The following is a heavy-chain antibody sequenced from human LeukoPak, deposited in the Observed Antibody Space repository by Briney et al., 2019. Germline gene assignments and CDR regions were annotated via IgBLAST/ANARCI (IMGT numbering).Heavy chain of an antibody. CDR1: GGSISSYY. D-gene: IGHD2-15*01. V-gene: IGHV4-34*01. Sequence: PSETLSLTCTVSGGSISSYYWSWIRQPPGKGLEWIGEINHSGSTHYNPSLKSRVTISVDTSKNQFSLKLSSVTAADTAVYYCARARRKYCSGGSCYSADYYYYMDVWGKGTTVTVSS. CDR3: ARARRKYCSGGSCYSADYYYYMDV. J-gene: IGHJ6*03. CDR2: INHSGST.